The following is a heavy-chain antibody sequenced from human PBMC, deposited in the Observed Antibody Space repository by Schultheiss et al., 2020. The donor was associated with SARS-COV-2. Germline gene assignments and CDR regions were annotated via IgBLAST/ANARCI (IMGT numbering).Heavy chain of an antibody. CDR2: IIPIFGTA. Sequence: SVKVSCKASGGTFSSYAISWVRQAPGQGLEWMGGIIPIFGTANYAQKFQGRVTITADESTSTAYMELSSLRSEDTAVYYCARDPGGRYSYGEGYFDYWGQGTLVTVSS. D-gene: IGHD5-18*01. CDR1: GGTFSSYA. J-gene: IGHJ4*02. V-gene: IGHV1-69*13. CDR3: ARDPGGRYSYGEGYFDY.